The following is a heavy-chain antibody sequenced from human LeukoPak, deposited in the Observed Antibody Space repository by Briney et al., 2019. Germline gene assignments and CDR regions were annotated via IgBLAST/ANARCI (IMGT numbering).Heavy chain of an antibody. CDR1: GYTFTSYD. CDR3: ARVFSRRVRELFDP. V-gene: IGHV1-8*01. D-gene: IGHD3-10*01. Sequence: ASVKVSCKASGYTFTSYDINWVRQATGQGLEWMGWMNPNSGNTGYAQKFQGRVTMTRNTSISTAYMELSSLRSEDTAVYYCARVFSRRVRELFDPWGQGTLVTVSS. CDR2: MNPNSGNT. J-gene: IGHJ5*02.